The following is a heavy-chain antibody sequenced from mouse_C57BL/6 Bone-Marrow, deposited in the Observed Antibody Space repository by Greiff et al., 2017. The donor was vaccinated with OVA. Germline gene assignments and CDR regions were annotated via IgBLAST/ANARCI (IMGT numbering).Heavy chain of an antibody. CDR1: GYTFTSYW. Sequence: QVQLQQPGAELVKPGASVKLSCKASGYTFTSYWMHWVKQRPGRGLEWIGRIDPNSGGTKYNEKFKSKATLTVDNPSSTAYMQISSMTYEESADYYCARLNWPCDYWGQGTTLTVSS. D-gene: IGHD4-1*01. J-gene: IGHJ2*01. V-gene: IGHV1-72*01. CDR3: ARLNWPCDY. CDR2: IDPNSGGT.